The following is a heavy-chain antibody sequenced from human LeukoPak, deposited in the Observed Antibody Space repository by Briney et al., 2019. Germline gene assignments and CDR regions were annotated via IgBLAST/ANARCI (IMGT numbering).Heavy chain of an antibody. CDR2: ISGSGGNT. J-gene: IGHJ3*02. Sequence: TGGSLRLSCAASGFTFSNYAMSWVRQAPGKGLEWVSTISGSGGNTYYADSVKGRFTISRDTSKNTLHLHMNSLRAEATAIYYFAKDGNAGNGVYDAFDSWGRGTKVTVCS. V-gene: IGHV3-23*01. CDR3: AKDGNAGNGVYDAFDS. CDR1: GFTFSNYA. D-gene: IGHD1-1*01.